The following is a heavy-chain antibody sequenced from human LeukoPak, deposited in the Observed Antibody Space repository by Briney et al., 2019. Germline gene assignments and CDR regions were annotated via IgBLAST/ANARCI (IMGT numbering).Heavy chain of an antibody. V-gene: IGHV1-18*01. CDR1: GYTFINYG. D-gene: IGHD1-26*01. CDR2: ISVYSDNT. CDR3: ARGSRLVGATARDH. J-gene: IGHJ4*02. Sequence: ASVTVSCKASGYTFINYGISWVRQAPGQGLEWMGWISVYSDNTDYAQKFQGRVTMTTDTSTSTAYMELRSLISDDTAVYYCARGSRLVGATARDHWGQGTLVTVSS.